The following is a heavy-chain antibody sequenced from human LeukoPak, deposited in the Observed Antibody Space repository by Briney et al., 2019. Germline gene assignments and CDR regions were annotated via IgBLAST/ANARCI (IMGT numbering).Heavy chain of an antibody. CDR3: ARDYSNYYYYYMDV. CDR2: IITIFGTA. Sequence: SVKVSCKASGGTFSSYAISWVRQAPGQGLEWVGGIITIFGTANYAQKFQGRVTITADESTSTAYMELSSLRSEDTAVYYCARDYSNYYYYYMDVWGKGTTVTVSS. J-gene: IGHJ6*03. D-gene: IGHD4-11*01. CDR1: GGTFSSYA. V-gene: IGHV1-69*13.